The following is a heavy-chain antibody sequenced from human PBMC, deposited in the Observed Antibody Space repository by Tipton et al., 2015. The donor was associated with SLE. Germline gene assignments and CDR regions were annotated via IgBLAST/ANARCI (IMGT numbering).Heavy chain of an antibody. CDR2: IYYSGGT. D-gene: IGHD2-15*01. J-gene: IGHJ2*01. Sequence: TLSLTCTVSGGSMSTYYWSWIRLPPGKGLEWIGYIYYSGGTSYNPSLNSRATISVDTSRNQFSLKLTSVTAVDSAVYYCARYSLTNWHLDLWGRGTLVTVSS. CDR3: ARYSLTNWHLDL. CDR1: GGSMSTYY. V-gene: IGHV4-59*01.